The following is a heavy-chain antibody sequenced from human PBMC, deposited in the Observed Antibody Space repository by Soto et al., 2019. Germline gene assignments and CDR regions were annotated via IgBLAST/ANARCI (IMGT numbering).Heavy chain of an antibody. J-gene: IGHJ4*02. V-gene: IGHV4-39*01. Sequence: SETLSLTCTVSGVSISNSSYYWGWIRRPPGKGLEWIGTIYYSGITYYNPSLKSRVTISVDTSKSQFSLKLTSVTAADTAVYYCARHGSNWGQGTLVTVSS. CDR2: IYYSGIT. CDR3: ARHGSN. CDR1: GVSISNSSYY.